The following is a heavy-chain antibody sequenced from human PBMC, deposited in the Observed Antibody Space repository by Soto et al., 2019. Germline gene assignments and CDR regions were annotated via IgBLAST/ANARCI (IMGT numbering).Heavy chain of an antibody. V-gene: IGHV3-48*01. Sequence: GGSLRLSCAASGFTFSTYSMSWVRQAPGKGLEWVSYISSISNTIYYADSVKGRFTISRDNAKNSLYLHMNSLSAEDTATYYCARLGFNYDFLSGYYNVHHYYGIDVWGQGTTVTVSS. CDR1: GFTFSTYS. CDR3: ARLGFNYDFLSGYYNVHHYYGIDV. CDR2: ISSISNTI. D-gene: IGHD3-3*01. J-gene: IGHJ6*02.